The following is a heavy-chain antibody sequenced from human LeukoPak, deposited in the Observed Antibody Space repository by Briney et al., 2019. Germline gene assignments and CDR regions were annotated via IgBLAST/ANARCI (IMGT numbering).Heavy chain of an antibody. Sequence: PSETLSLTCAVYGGSFSGYYWSWIRQPPGKGLEWIGEINHSGSTNYNPSLKSRVTISVDTSKNQFSLKLSSVTAADTAVYYCARAVGSGFFIYYYYYGMDVWGQGTTVTVSS. J-gene: IGHJ6*02. CDR3: ARAVGSGFFIYYYYYGMDV. CDR1: GGSFSGYY. D-gene: IGHD6-19*01. V-gene: IGHV4-34*01. CDR2: INHSGST.